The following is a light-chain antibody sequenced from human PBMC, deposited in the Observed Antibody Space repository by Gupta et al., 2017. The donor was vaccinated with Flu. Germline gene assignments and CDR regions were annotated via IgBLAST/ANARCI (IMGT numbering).Light chain of an antibody. CDR3: QSYDSSLSCGV. CDR2: GNS. V-gene: IGLV1-40*01. CDR1: PSNSGAGHD. J-gene: IGLJ3*02. Sequence: QSPLMQPPSVPEAPRQWVTVSLSGRPSNSGAGHDVHWYQHLPGTAPKLLIYGNSHRPSGVPDRISGSKSGTTASLAITGLQAEDEADYYCQSYDSSLSCGVFGGGTKLTVL.